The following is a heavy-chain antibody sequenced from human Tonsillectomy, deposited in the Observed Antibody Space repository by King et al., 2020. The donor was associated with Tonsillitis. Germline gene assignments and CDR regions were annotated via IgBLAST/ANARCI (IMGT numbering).Heavy chain of an antibody. Sequence: QLQESGPGLVKPSETLSLTCTVSGGSISSYYWSWIRPPPGKGLEWIGYIYYSGSTNYNPSLKSRVTISVDTSKNQFSLKLSSVTAADTAVYYCARHAYDSSGYYWFDPWGQGTLVTVSS. CDR3: ARHAYDSSGYYWFDP. CDR2: IYYSGST. CDR1: GGSISSYY. D-gene: IGHD3-22*01. J-gene: IGHJ5*02. V-gene: IGHV4-59*08.